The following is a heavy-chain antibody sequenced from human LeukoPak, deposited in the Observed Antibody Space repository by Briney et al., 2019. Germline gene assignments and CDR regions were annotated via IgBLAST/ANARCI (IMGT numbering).Heavy chain of an antibody. CDR3: ARGQGRAAWDY. CDR1: GGTFSSYA. Sequence: GASVEVSCKASGGTFSSYAISWVRQAPGQGLEWMGGIIPIFGTANYAQKFQGRVTITADESTSTAYMELSSLRSEDTAVYYCARGQGRAAWDYWGQGTLVTVSS. V-gene: IGHV1-69*13. D-gene: IGHD2-15*01. J-gene: IGHJ4*02. CDR2: IIPIFGTA.